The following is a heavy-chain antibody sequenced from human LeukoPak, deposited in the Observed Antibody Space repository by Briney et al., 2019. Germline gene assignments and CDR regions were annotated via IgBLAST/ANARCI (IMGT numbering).Heavy chain of an antibody. CDR1: GFTFSSYS. J-gene: IGHJ3*02. D-gene: IGHD1-26*01. Sequence: MPGGSLRLSCAASGFTFSSYSMNWVRRAPGKGLEWVSSISSSSSYIYYADSVKGRFTISRDNAKNSLYLQMNSLRAEDTAVYYCARDELVGATELPFDIWGQGTMVTVSS. V-gene: IGHV3-21*01. CDR2: ISSSSSYI. CDR3: ARDELVGATELPFDI.